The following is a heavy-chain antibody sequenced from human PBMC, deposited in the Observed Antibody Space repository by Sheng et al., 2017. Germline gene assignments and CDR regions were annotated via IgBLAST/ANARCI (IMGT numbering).Heavy chain of an antibody. V-gene: IGHV2-26*01. CDR1: GFSLSNARMG. J-gene: IGHJ6*03. CDR2: IFSNDEK. CDR3: ARTLYSSRWFYYYYMDV. D-gene: IGHD6-13*01. Sequence: QVTLKESGPVLVKPTETLTLTCTVSGFSLSNARMGVSWIRQPPGKALEWLAHIFSNDEKSYSTSLKSRLTISKDTSKSQVVLTMTNMDPVDTATYYCARTLYSSRWFYYYYMDVWGPRDHGHRLL.